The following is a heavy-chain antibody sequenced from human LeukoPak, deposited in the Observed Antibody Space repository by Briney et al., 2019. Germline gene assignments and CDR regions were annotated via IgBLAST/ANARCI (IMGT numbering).Heavy chain of an antibody. D-gene: IGHD3-3*01. CDR1: GFTSSAFW. V-gene: IGHV3-7*01. Sequence: GGSLRLSCVASGFTSSAFWMSWVRRPPGKGLEWVANIKKDGSEKEYVDSVKGRFSIFRDNAKNSVYLQMNNLRAEDTAVYYCATFAVVVPGGLLLWGKGSTVIVSS. J-gene: IGHJ6*04. CDR3: ATFAVVVPGGLLL. CDR2: IKKDGSEK.